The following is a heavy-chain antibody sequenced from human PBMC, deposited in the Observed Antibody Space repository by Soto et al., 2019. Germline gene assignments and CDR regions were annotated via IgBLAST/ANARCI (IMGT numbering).Heavy chain of an antibody. CDR2: IYSGGST. V-gene: IGHV3-53*01. J-gene: IGHJ6*02. CDR1: GFTVSSNY. D-gene: IGHD6-13*01. CDR3: ATKQLPLYYYYAMER. Sequence: GGSLRLSCAASGFTVSSNYMSWVRQAPGKGLEWVSVIYSGGSTCYADSVKGRFTISRDNSKTTLYLQMNSLRAEDTAVYYCATKQLPLYYYYAMERWGQGSQVTVSS.